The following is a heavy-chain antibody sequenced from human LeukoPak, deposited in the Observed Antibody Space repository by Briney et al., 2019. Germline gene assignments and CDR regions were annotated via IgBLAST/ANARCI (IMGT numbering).Heavy chain of an antibody. Sequence: PGGSLRLSCSASGFTFSTSAMYWVRQAPGKGLEYVSAISHNGDTAYYTDSVKGRFTISRDNSKNTLYLQMSSLRPEDTAVYYCVTSGANAWGQGTLVTVSS. D-gene: IGHD4/OR15-4a*01. CDR2: ISHNGDTA. V-gene: IGHV3-64D*09. CDR1: GFTFSTSA. CDR3: VTSGANA. J-gene: IGHJ5*02.